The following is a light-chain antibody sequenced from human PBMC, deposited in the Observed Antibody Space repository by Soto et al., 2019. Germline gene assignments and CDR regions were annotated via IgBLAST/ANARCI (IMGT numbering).Light chain of an antibody. CDR1: QSFSSTY. CDR2: GAS. CDR3: HQYDNWPKT. Sequence: EIVLTQSPGTLSLSPGERATLSCRASQSFSSTYLAWYQQKPGQAPRLLIYGASSRATGIPDRFSGSGSGTDFTLTISRLEPEDFAVYYCHQYDNWPKTFGQGTRLEIK. V-gene: IGKV3-20*01. J-gene: IGKJ5*01.